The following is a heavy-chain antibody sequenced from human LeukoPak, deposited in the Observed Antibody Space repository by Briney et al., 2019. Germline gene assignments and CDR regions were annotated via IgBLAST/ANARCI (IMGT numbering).Heavy chain of an antibody. CDR1: GFTFSDYY. CDR2: ISSSGSTI. CDR3: ARYSSSWYYFDY. J-gene: IGHJ4*02. D-gene: IGHD6-13*01. V-gene: IGHV3-11*01. Sequence: PGGSLRLSCAASGFTFSDYYMRWIRQAPGKGLEWVSYISSSGSTIYYADSVKGRFTISRDNSKNTLYLQMNSLRAEDTAVYYCARYSSSWYYFDYWGQGTLVTVSS.